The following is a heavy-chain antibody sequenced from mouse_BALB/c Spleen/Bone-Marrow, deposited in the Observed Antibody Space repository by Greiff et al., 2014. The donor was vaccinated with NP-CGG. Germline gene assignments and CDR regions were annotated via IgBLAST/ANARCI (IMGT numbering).Heavy chain of an antibody. CDR1: GYSFTTYW. J-gene: IGHJ3*01. Sequence: VKVEESGAELVKPGASVRLSCKASGYSFTTYWLHWVEQRPGQGLEWIGEINPSNGRTNFNEKFKSKATLTVEKSSSTAYMQPSRLTSRDSAVYSGARYGGPGGFAYWGQGTLVTVSA. D-gene: IGHD1-1*02. V-gene: IGHV1S81*02. CDR3: ARYGGPGGFAY. CDR2: INPSNGRT.